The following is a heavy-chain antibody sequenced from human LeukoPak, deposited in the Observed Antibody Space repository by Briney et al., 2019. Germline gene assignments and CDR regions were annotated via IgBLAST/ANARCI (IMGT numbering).Heavy chain of an antibody. CDR2: ISSSGSTI. CDR3: ARTNMVRGDGLDY. J-gene: IGHJ4*02. D-gene: IGHD3-10*01. Sequence: GGSLRLSCAASGFTFSSYEMNWVRQAPGKGLEWVSYISSSGSTIYYADSVKGRFTISRDNAKNSLYLQVNSLRAEDTAVYYCARTNMVRGDGLDYWGQGTLVTVSS. CDR1: GFTFSSYE. V-gene: IGHV3-48*03.